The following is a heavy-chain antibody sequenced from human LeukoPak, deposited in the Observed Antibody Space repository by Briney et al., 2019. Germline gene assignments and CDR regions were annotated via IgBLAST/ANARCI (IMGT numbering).Heavy chain of an antibody. CDR2: IIPILGIA. V-gene: IGHV1-69*04. CDR1: GGTFSSYT. CDR3: AREEYSSGSGDY. D-gene: IGHD6-19*01. Sequence: SVKVSCKASGGTFSSYTISWVQQAPGQGLEWMGRIIPILGIANYAQKFQGRVTITADKSTSTAYMELSSLRSEDTAVYYCAREEYSSGSGDYWGQGTLVTVSS. J-gene: IGHJ4*02.